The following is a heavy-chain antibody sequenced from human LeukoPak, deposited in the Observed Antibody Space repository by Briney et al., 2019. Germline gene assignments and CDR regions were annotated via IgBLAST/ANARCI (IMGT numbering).Heavy chain of an antibody. CDR2: ITTGSSYI. Sequence: GGSLRLSCAASGFTFSSYAMNWVRQAPGKGLEWVSSITTGSSYIYYADSVRGRFTLSRDNAKNLLQLQMNNLRDDDTAVYCCVRDPAAAGTVWFDPWGQGTLVTVPS. D-gene: IGHD6-13*01. CDR3: VRDPAAAGTVWFDP. V-gene: IGHV3-21*01. J-gene: IGHJ5*02. CDR1: GFTFSSYA.